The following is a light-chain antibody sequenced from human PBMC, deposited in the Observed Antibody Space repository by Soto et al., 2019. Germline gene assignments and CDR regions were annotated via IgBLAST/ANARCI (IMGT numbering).Light chain of an antibody. CDR1: EGVSSD. CDR2: GAP. CDR3: QQDTAWPQT. V-gene: IGKV3-15*01. J-gene: IGKJ1*01. Sequence: ERATLSCRASEGVSSDLARYQQIPGQAPRPLSSGAPPRAPGIPARFSGSGSGTEFTLAISILLYEDFAIYYWQQDTAWPQTFALGPKVDIK.